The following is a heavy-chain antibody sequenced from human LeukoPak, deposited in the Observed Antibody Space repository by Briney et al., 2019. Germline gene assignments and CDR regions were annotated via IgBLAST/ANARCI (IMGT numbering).Heavy chain of an antibody. CDR1: GGSISSYN. CDR3: ARDAGYSYGNDAFDI. CDR2: IYYSGST. V-gene: IGHV4-59*01. Sequence: PSETLSLTCTVSGGSISSYNWSWIRQPPGKGLEWIGYIYYSGSTNYNPSLKSRVTISVDTSKNQFSLKLSSVTAADTAVYYCARDAGYSYGNDAFDIWGQGTMVTVSS. D-gene: IGHD5-18*01. J-gene: IGHJ3*02.